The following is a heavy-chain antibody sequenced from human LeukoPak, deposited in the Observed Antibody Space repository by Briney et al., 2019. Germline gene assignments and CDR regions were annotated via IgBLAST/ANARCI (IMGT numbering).Heavy chain of an antibody. D-gene: IGHD3-16*01. V-gene: IGHV3-23*01. CDR3: AKDGPLGLHDY. CDR2: ISGSGGST. J-gene: IGHJ4*02. Sequence: PGGSLRLSCAASGFTFSSYGMSWVRQAPGKGLEWVSTISGSGGSTYYADSVKGRFSISRDNSKNTVYLQMNSLRAEDTAVYYCAKDGPLGLHDYWGQGTLVTVSS. CDR1: GFTFSSYG.